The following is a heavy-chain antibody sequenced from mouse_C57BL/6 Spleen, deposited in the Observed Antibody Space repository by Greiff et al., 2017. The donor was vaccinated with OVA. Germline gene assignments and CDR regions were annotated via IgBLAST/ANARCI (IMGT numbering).Heavy chain of an antibody. Sequence: VQLQQSGAELVRPGASVTLSCKASGYTFTDYAMHWVKQTPVHGLEWIGAIDPETGGTAYNQKFKGKAILTADKSSSTAYMELRSLTSEDSAVYYCTSGGYDGSSYLYFDYWGQGTTLTVSS. V-gene: IGHV1-15*01. J-gene: IGHJ2*01. D-gene: IGHD1-1*01. CDR2: IDPETGGT. CDR1: GYTFTDYA. CDR3: TSGGYDGSSYLYFDY.